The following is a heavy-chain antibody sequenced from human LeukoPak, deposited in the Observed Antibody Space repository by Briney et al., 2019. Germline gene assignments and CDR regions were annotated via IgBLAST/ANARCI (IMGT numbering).Heavy chain of an antibody. CDR3: ASTLRGGGYDSYYYYGMDV. CDR1: GFTFSSYA. Sequence: GRSLRLSCAASGFTFSSYAMHWVRQAPGKGLEWVAVISYDGSNKYYADSVKGRFTISRDNSKNTLYLQMNSLRAEDTAVYYCASTLRGGGYDSYYYYGMDVWGQGTTVTVSS. J-gene: IGHJ6*02. D-gene: IGHD5-12*01. V-gene: IGHV3-30*04. CDR2: ISYDGSNK.